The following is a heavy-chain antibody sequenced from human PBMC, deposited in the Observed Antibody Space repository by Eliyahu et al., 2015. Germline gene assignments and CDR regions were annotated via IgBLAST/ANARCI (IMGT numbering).Heavy chain of an antibody. CDR2: IYFTGST. D-gene: IGHD7-27*01. V-gene: IGHV4-59*01. CDR3: ARDGESEDVDAFDI. CDR1: GGSITNFY. Sequence: QVQLQESGPGLVKPSETLSLXXTVXGGSITNFYWSWIRQPPGKGLEWIGYIYFTGSTNYNPSLKSRVTISLDTPNNRFSLNLRSVTAADTAVYYCARDGESEDVDAFDIWGQGTMVTVSS. J-gene: IGHJ3*02.